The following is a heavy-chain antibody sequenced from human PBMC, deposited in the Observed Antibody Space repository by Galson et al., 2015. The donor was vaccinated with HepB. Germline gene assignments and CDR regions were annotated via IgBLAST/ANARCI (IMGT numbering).Heavy chain of an antibody. D-gene: IGHD3-10*01. CDR2: VNPNGRTS. CDR3: ARESPTGSDIDY. J-gene: IGHJ4*02. Sequence: SVKVSCKASGYTSTSLRLHWVRQAPGQGLDWMGVVNPNGRTSSYAQKFQGRVTMTRDTSTSPVYMQLSSLRSEDTAVYYCARESPTGSDIDYWGQGTLVTVSS. CDR1: GYTSTSLR. V-gene: IGHV1-46*01.